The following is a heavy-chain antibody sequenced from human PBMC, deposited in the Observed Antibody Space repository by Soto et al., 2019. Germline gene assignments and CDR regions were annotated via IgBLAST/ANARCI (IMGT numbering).Heavy chain of an antibody. J-gene: IGHJ6*02. Sequence: ASVKVSCKASGYTFTSYGISWVRQAPGQGLEWMGWISVDDGDTNYAQNFQGRVTMSTDTSTSTPYMEMRSLRSDDTAVYYCARDQVAKWAPGSAMVNYYYGMDAWGQGTTVTVSS. CDR1: GYTFTSYG. CDR3: ARDQVAKWAPGSAMVNYYYGMDA. CDR2: ISVDDGDT. V-gene: IGHV1-18*04. D-gene: IGHD5-18*01.